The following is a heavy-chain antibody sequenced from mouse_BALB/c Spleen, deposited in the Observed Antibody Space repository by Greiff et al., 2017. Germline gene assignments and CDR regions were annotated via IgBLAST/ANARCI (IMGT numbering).Heavy chain of an antibody. J-gene: IGHJ3*01. CDR2: ISSGGGST. V-gene: IGHV5-12-1*01. D-gene: IGHD2-4*01. CDR1: GFAFSSYD. Sequence: EVKLVESGGGLVKPGGSLKLSCAASGFAFSSYDMSWVRQTPEKRLEWVAYISSGGGSTYYPDTVKGRFTISRDNAKNTLYLQMSSLKSEDTAMYYCARRDYEDAYWGQGTLVTVSA. CDR3: ARRDYEDAY.